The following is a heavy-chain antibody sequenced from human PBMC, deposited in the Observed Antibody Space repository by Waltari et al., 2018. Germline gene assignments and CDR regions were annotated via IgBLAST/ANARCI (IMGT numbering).Heavy chain of an antibody. CDR1: GFTFSSYA. CDR2: ISYDGSNK. CDR3: ARVDTAAQSDY. Sequence: QVQLVAAGGGVVQRGRSRSLSCAASGFTFSSYAMPWVRQAPGKGLGWVAVISYDGSNKYYADSVKGRFTISRDNSKNTLYLQMNSLRAEDTAVYYCARVDTAAQSDYWGQGTLVTVSS. V-gene: IGHV3-30-3*01. D-gene: IGHD5-18*01. J-gene: IGHJ4*02.